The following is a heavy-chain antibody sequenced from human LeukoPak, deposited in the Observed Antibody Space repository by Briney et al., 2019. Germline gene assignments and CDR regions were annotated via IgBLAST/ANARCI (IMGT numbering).Heavy chain of an antibody. D-gene: IGHD2-2*01. CDR1: GFTFSSYG. Sequence: GRSLRLSCAASGFTFSSYGMHWVRQAPGKGLEWVAVISYDGSKKYCADSVKGRFTISRDNSKNTLSLQMNSLRAEDTAVYYCARGGSGVVPAYHYDYWGQGTLVTVSS. CDR3: ARGGSGVVPAYHYDY. V-gene: IGHV3-30*03. J-gene: IGHJ4*02. CDR2: ISYDGSKK.